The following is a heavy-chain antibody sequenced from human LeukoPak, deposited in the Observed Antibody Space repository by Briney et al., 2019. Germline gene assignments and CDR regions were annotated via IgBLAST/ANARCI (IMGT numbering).Heavy chain of an antibody. CDR1: GFTFDDYG. Sequence: PGGSLRLSCAASGFTFDDYGMSWVRQAPGKGLEWVSGINWNGGSTGYADSVKGRFTISRDNAKNSLYLQMNSLRAEDTALYYCARIYFDWLLCLGYYMDVWGKGTTVTVSS. CDR3: ARIYFDWLLCLGYYMDV. D-gene: IGHD3-9*01. J-gene: IGHJ6*03. CDR2: INWNGGST. V-gene: IGHV3-20*04.